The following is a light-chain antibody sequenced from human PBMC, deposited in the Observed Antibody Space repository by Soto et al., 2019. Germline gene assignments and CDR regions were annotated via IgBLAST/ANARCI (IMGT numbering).Light chain of an antibody. CDR1: RIIDRY. CDR2: AAS. Sequence: DIQMTQSPSSLSASVGDRVTITCRAGRIIDRYLQWCQQKPGKPPKLLIYAASELQTGVPSRFSASGSGTDFTLTISSLQPEDFATYYCQQTYSTPYTFGQGTKVDIK. V-gene: IGKV1-39*01. J-gene: IGKJ2*01. CDR3: QQTYSTPYT.